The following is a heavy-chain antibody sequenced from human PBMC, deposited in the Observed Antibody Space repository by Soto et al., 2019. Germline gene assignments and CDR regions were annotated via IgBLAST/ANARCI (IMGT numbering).Heavy chain of an antibody. CDR2: IYPGDSDT. V-gene: IGHV5-51*01. D-gene: IGHD6-19*01. CDR3: ARGSVAVAAWGDV. J-gene: IGHJ6*02. Sequence: GESLKISCKGSGYSFTSFWIGWVRQMPGKGLEWMGIIYPGDSDTRYRPSFQGQVTISADKSISTAYLQWSSLKASDTAMYYCARGSVAVAAWGDVWGQGTTVTVSS. CDR1: GYSFTSFW.